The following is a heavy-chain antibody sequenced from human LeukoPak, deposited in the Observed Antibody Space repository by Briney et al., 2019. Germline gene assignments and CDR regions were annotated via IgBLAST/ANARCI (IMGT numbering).Heavy chain of an antibody. D-gene: IGHD2-2*02. Sequence: SETLSLTCTVSGGSISSGDYFWSWIRQPPGKGLEWIGYIYYSGSTYYNPSRQRRVTISVDTSKNRFSLKLSSVTAADTAVYYCASREGSQGGYCSSTSCYTGYYWGQGTLVTVSS. CDR2: IYYSGST. CDR1: GGSISSGDYF. J-gene: IGHJ4*02. CDR3: ASREGSQGGYCSSTSCYTGYY. V-gene: IGHV4-30-4*08.